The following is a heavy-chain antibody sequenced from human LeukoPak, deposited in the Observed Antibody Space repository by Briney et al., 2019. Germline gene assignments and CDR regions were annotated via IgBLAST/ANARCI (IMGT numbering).Heavy chain of an antibody. D-gene: IGHD1-26*01. CDR2: ILTSGTT. CDR1: GGSISSYR. V-gene: IGHV4-4*09. J-gene: IGHJ4*02. CDR3: ARLRVSGSYLYYFDY. Sequence: KPSETLSLTCTVSGGSISSYRWSWVRQPPGKGLEWIGYILTSGTTNYNPSLKSRLTISVDTSKNQFTLRLSSVAAADTAVYYCARLRVSGSYLYYFDYWGQGTLVTVSS.